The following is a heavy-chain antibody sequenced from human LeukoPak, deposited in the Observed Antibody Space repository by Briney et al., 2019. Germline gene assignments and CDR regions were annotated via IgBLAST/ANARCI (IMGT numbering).Heavy chain of an antibody. Sequence: GGSLRLSCAASGFTFSSYAMSWVRQAPGKGLEWVSAISGSGGSTYYADSVKGRFTISRDNSKNTLYLQMNSLRAEDTAVYYCVKDHCSSTSCYTGNWFDPWGQGTLVTVSS. CDR1: GFTFSSYA. J-gene: IGHJ5*02. CDR3: VKDHCSSTSCYTGNWFDP. D-gene: IGHD2-2*02. CDR2: ISGSGGST. V-gene: IGHV3-23*01.